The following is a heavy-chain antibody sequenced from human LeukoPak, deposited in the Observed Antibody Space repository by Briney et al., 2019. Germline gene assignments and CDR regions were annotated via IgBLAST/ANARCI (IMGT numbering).Heavy chain of an antibody. D-gene: IGHD3-22*01. Sequence: SETLSLTCTVSGGSISSGSYYWSWIRQPAGKGLEWIGRIYTSGSTNYNPSLKSRVTISVDTSKNQFSLKLSSVTAADTAVYYCAREGYYYDTSGYYTHDYWGQGTLVTVSS. J-gene: IGHJ4*02. CDR3: AREGYYYDTSGYYTHDY. V-gene: IGHV4-61*02. CDR2: IYTSGST. CDR1: GGSISSGSYY.